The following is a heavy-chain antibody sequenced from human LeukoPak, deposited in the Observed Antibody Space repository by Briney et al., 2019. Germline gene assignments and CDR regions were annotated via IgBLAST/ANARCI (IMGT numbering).Heavy chain of an antibody. Sequence: GGSLRLSCAASGFTFSSYWMHWVRQAPGKGLVWVSRINSDGSSTSYVDSVKGRFTISRDNAKNTLYLQMNSLRAEDTAVYYCARSVSSSSWYSYWGQGTLVTVSS. J-gene: IGHJ4*02. D-gene: IGHD6-13*01. CDR1: GFTFSSYW. CDR3: ARSVSSSSWYSY. V-gene: IGHV3-74*01. CDR2: INSDGSST.